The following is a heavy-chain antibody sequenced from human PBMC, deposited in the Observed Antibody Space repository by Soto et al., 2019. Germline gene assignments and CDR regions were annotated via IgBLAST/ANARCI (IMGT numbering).Heavy chain of an antibody. J-gene: IGHJ6*02. D-gene: IGHD3-10*01. V-gene: IGHV4-31*03. CDR1: GGSISSGGYY. CDR2: IYYSGST. CDR3: ARGSITMVRGVSLGRLYYYYGMDV. Sequence: SETLSLTCTVSGGSISSGGYYWSWIRQHPGKGLEWIGYIYYSGSTYYNPSLKSRVTISVDTSKNQFSLKLSSVTAADTAVYYCARGSITMVRGVSLGRLYYYYGMDVWGQGPMVTVSS.